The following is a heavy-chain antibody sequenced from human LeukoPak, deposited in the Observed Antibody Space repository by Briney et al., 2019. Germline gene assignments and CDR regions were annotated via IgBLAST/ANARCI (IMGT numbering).Heavy chain of an antibody. CDR1: GFTFSRYW. D-gene: IGHD6-19*01. V-gene: IGHV3-7*01. J-gene: IGHJ5*02. CDR2: IKQDGSEK. CDR3: ARHGPEPGIAVAGRLRYNWFDP. Sequence: GGSLRLSCAASGFTFSRYWMSWVRQAPGKGLEWVANIKQDGSEKYYVDSVKGRFTISRDNAKNSLYLQMNSLRAEDTAVYYCARHGPEPGIAVAGRLRYNWFDPWGQGTLVTVSS.